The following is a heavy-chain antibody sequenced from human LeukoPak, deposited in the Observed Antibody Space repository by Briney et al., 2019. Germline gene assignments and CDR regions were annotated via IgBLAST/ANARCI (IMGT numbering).Heavy chain of an antibody. CDR3: ASRPADTTWYGVFDY. CDR1: GGSINSHY. Sequence: SETLSLTCSVSGGSINSHYWSWIRQPPGKRLERIGYIFNTGNTNYNPSLASRVTMSVDTSRAQFFLRLSPVTAADTAIYYCASRPADTTWYGVFDYWSQGTLVTVSS. CDR2: IFNTGNT. D-gene: IGHD3-10*01. J-gene: IGHJ4*02. V-gene: IGHV4-59*11.